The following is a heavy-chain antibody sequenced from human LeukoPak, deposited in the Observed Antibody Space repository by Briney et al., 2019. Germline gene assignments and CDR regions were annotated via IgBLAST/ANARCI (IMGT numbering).Heavy chain of an antibody. D-gene: IGHD1-26*01. CDR2: IYYSGST. Sequence: SETLSLTCTVSGGSISSSSYYWGWIRQPPGKGLEWIGSIYYSGSTYYNPSLKSRVTISVDTSKNQFSLKLSPVTAADTAVYYCARVTVGAHRVPDYWGQGTLVTVSS. CDR3: ARVTVGAHRVPDY. J-gene: IGHJ4*02. CDR1: GGSISSSSYY. V-gene: IGHV4-39*07.